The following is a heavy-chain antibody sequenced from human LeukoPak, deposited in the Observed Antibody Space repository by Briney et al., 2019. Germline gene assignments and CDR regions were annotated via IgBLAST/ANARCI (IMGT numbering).Heavy chain of an antibody. D-gene: IGHD2-21*02. CDR2: IIPIFGTA. CDR1: GGTFSSYA. J-gene: IGHJ4*02. CDR3: ARGSGAYCGGDCYSGYFDY. V-gene: IGHV1-69*05. Sequence: ASVKVSCKASGGTFSSYAISRVRQAPGQGLEWMGRIIPIFGTANYAQKFQGRVTITTDESTSTAYMELSSLRSEDTAVYYCARGSGAYCGGDCYSGYFDYWGQGTLVTVSS.